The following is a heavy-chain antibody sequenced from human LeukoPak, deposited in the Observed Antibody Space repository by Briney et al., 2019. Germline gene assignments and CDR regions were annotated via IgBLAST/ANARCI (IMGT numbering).Heavy chain of an antibody. J-gene: IGHJ6*02. CDR2: INDYTGDT. CDR1: GGSFTDYF. V-gene: IGHV4-34*01. CDR3: ARGRIAKIVVVHSFSYGMDV. Sequence: SETLSLTCTVFGGSFTDYFWTWIRHSPGKGLEWIGEINDYTGDTNYNPSLNSRVSISLEKSKNQFSLELRSVTAADTAVYYCARGRIAKIVVVHSFSYGMDVWGQGTTVTVSS. D-gene: IGHD3-22*01.